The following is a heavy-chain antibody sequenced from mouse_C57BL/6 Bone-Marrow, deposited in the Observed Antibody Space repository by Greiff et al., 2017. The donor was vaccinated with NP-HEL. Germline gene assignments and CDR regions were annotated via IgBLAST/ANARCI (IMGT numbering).Heavy chain of an antibody. J-gene: IGHJ4*01. Sequence: VQLQQSGAELVRPGTSVTMSCKASGYTFTNYWIGWAKQRPGHGLEWIGDIYPGGGYTNYNEKFKGKATLTADKSSSTAYMQFSSLTSEDSAIYYCASFITTSYYAMDYWGQGTSVTVSS. CDR1: GYTFTNYW. CDR2: IYPGGGYT. V-gene: IGHV1-63*01. CDR3: ASFITTSYYAMDY. D-gene: IGHD1-1*01.